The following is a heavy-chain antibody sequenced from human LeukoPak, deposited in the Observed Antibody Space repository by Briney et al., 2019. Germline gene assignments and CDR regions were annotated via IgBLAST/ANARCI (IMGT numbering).Heavy chain of an antibody. J-gene: IGHJ4*02. V-gene: IGHV4-4*07. CDR3: AREGYYDSSGYPDY. CDR2: IYTSGST. D-gene: IGHD3-22*01. CDR1: GGSISSYY. Sequence: SETLSLTCTVSGGSISSYYWSWIRQPAGKGLEWIGRIYTSGSTNYNPSLKSRVTISVDTSKNQFSLKLSSVTAADTAVYYCAREGYYDSSGYPDYWGQGTLVTVSS.